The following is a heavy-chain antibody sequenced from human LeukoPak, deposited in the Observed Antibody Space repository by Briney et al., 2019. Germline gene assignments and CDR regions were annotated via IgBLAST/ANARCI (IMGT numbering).Heavy chain of an antibody. CDR1: GGSFSGYY. CDR2: INHSGST. Sequence: SETLSLTCAVYGGSFSGYYWSWIRQPPGKGLEWIGEINHSGSTNYNPSLKSQVTISVDTSKNQFSLKLSSVTAADTAVYYCARVGNYYGSGSYYYYYGMDVWGQGTTVTVSS. V-gene: IGHV4-34*01. D-gene: IGHD3-10*01. J-gene: IGHJ6*02. CDR3: ARVGNYYGSGSYYYYYGMDV.